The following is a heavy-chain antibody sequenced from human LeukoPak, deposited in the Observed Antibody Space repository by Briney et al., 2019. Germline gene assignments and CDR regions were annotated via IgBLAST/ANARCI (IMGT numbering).Heavy chain of an antibody. D-gene: IGHD6-13*01. V-gene: IGHV3-15*01. CDR3: TTERYSSSYL. J-gene: IGHJ4*02. CDR1: GFTFSNAW. Sequence: GGFPRLSCAASGFTFSNAWMSWVRQAPGKGLEWVGCIKSKTDGGTTDYAAPVKGRFTISRDDSKNTLYLQMNSLKTEDTAVYYCTTERYSSSYLWGQGTLVTVSS. CDR2: IKSKTDGGTT.